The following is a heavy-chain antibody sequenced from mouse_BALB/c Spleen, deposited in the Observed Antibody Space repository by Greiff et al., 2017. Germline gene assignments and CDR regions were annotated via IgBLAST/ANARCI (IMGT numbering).Heavy chain of an antibody. CDR2: ISSGGSYT. V-gene: IGHV5-6*02. Sequence: DVMLVESGGDLVKPGGSLKLSCAASGFTFSSYGMSWVRQTPDKRLEWVATISSGGSYTYYPDSVKGRFTISRDNAKNTLYLQMSSLKSEDTAMYYCARQGGKDAMDYWGQGTSVTVSS. CDR3: ARQGGKDAMDY. CDR1: GFTFSSYG. D-gene: IGHD1-1*02. J-gene: IGHJ4*01.